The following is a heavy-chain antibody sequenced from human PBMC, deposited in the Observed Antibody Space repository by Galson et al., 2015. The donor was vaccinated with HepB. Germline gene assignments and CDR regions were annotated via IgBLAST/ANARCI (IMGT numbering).Heavy chain of an antibody. J-gene: IGHJ5*02. CDR2: IYYSGST. CDR1: GGSISSYY. Sequence: SETLSLTCTVSGGSISSYYWSWIRQPPGKGLEWIGYIYYSGSTNYNPSLKSRVTISVDTSKNQFSLKLSSVTAADTAVYYCARLYRAAAARGGHNWFDPWGQGTLVTVSS. D-gene: IGHD6-13*01. V-gene: IGHV4-59*08. CDR3: ARLYRAAAARGGHNWFDP.